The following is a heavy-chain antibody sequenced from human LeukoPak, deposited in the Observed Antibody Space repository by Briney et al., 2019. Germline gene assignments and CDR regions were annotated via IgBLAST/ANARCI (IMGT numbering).Heavy chain of an antibody. CDR1: GASIDSYY. V-gene: IGHV4-59*08. Sequence: SETLSLTCTVSGASIDSYYWSWIRQPPGKGLEWIGYTHNNGDSNYNPSLKSRLTISVDTSKNEVSLVLTSVTAADTAFYYCARQPGGTAAFDIWAQGTMVTVSA. D-gene: IGHD6-13*01. CDR3: ARQPGGTAAFDI. CDR2: THNNGDS. J-gene: IGHJ3*02.